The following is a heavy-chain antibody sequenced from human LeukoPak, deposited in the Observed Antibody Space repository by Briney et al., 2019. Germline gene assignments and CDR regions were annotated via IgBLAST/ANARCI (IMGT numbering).Heavy chain of an antibody. Sequence: PGGSLRLSCAASGFTFSSYGMHWVRQAPGKGLEWVAVISYDGSNKYYADSAKGRFTISRDNSKNTLYLQMNSLRAEDTAVYYCAKVSRYCSSTSCQHYYYYYGMDVWGQGTTVTVSS. V-gene: IGHV3-30*18. CDR2: ISYDGSNK. CDR1: GFTFSSYG. D-gene: IGHD2-2*01. J-gene: IGHJ6*02. CDR3: AKVSRYCSSTSCQHYYYYYGMDV.